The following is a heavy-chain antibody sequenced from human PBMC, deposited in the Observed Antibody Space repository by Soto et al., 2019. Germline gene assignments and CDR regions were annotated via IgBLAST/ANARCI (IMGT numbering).Heavy chain of an antibody. CDR2: IYHSGST. CDR1: GGSISSGGYS. V-gene: IGHV4-30-2*01. J-gene: IGHJ4*02. CDR3: AKGGRGDYGRGNFDY. D-gene: IGHD4-17*01. Sequence: SETLSLTCAVSGGSISSGGYSWSWIRQPPGKGLEWIGYIYHSGSTYYNPSLKSRVTISVDRSKNQFSLKLSSVTAADTAVYYCAKGGRGDYGRGNFDYWGQGTLVTVSS.